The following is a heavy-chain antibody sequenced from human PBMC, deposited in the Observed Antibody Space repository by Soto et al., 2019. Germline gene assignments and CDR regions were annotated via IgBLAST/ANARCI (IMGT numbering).Heavy chain of an antibody. V-gene: IGHV3-21*01. J-gene: IGHJ4*02. CDR1: GFTFSIYA. Sequence: EVQLVESGGGLVKPGGSLRLSCAASGFTFSIYAMNWVRQAPGKGLEWVSAISSTSTYIYYADSVKGRFTISRDNAKNPLYLQMNSLRAEDTAVDYCARDNTATVTTVDYWGQGTLVTVSS. CDR3: ARDNTATVTTVDY. D-gene: IGHD4-17*01. CDR2: ISSTSTYI.